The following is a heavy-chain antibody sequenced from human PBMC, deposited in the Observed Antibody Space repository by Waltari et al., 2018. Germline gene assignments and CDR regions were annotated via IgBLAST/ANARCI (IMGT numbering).Heavy chain of an antibody. CDR2: IPYDGSYK. J-gene: IGHJ3*02. D-gene: IGHD2-8*01. V-gene: IGHV3-33*01. CDR3: ARDDSAPGNGIDI. CDR1: GFIFSSYG. Sequence: QEQLVESGGGVVQPGRSLRLSCAASGFIFSSYGMHWVRQAPGKGLEWLAVIPYDGSYKNYADSVKGRFTISRDNSKNTLDLQMNSLRVEDTAVYYCARDDSAPGNGIDIRGQGTMVTVSS.